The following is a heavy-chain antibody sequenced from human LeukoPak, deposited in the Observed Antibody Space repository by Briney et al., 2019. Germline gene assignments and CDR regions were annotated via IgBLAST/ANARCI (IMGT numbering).Heavy chain of an antibody. CDR1: GFTFSSYG. J-gene: IGHJ4*02. Sequence: GGSLRLSCAASGFTFSSYGMSWVRQAPGKGLEWVSAISGSGGSTYYADSVKGRFTISRDNSKNTLYLQMNSLRAEDTAVYYCAGGGADAGTYWGQGTLVTVSS. CDR2: ISGSGGST. V-gene: IGHV3-23*01. CDR3: AGGGADAGTY. D-gene: IGHD1-7*01.